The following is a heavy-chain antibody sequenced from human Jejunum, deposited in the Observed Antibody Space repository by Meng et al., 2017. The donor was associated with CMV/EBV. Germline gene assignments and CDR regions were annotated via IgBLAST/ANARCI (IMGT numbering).Heavy chain of an antibody. D-gene: IGHD2-21*02. CDR2: VNSGSGGT. CDR1: GYSFTGYY. V-gene: IGHV1-2*02. J-gene: IGHJ1*01. Sequence: KAAGYSFTGYYGHWVRQAPGQGLQWMGWVNSGSGGTFYAQAFQGRVTMSRDTSIGTAYMELSALTSDDTAMYYCVSLVTLRQGVVHWGQGTLVTVSS. CDR3: VSLVTLRQGVVH.